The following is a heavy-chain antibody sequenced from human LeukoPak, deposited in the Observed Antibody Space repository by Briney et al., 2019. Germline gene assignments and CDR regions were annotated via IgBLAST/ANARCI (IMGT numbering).Heavy chain of an antibody. CDR2: IHNSGRT. V-gene: IGHV4-59*08. Sequence: PSETLSRTCTVSGGSLTGFYWSWTRQAPGKGLEGIGYIHNSGRTDYNPSLRSRVTISENTSNNHFSLKLNFVTAADTAVYFCARASPIWKCPDYWGQGSLVIVS. D-gene: IGHD1-1*01. J-gene: IGHJ4*02. CDR3: ARASPIWKCPDY. CDR1: GGSLTGFY.